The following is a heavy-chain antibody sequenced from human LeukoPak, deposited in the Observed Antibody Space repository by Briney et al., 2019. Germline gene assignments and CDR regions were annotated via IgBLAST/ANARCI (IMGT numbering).Heavy chain of an antibody. J-gene: IGHJ3*02. CDR1: GFTFSSYS. Sequence: GGSLRLSCAACGFTFSSYSMNWVRQAPGKGLEWVSSISSSSSYIYYADSVKGRFTISRDNAKNSLYLQMNSLRAEDTAVYYCARDNGSGYYADAFDIWGQGTMVTVSS. D-gene: IGHD3-22*01. CDR2: ISSSSSYI. CDR3: ARDNGSGYYADAFDI. V-gene: IGHV3-21*01.